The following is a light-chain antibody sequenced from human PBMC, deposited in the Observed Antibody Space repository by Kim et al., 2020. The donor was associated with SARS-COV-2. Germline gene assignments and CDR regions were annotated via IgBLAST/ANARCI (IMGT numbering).Light chain of an antibody. CDR2: GAS. CDR3: QQYNNWPPDT. J-gene: IGKJ2*01. Sequence: EIVMTQSPATLSVSPGERATLSCRASQSVSSNLAWYQQKPGQAPRLRIYGASTRATGIPARFSGSGSGTEFTLTISSLQSEDFAVYYWQQYNNWPPDTFGQGTKLEIK. V-gene: IGKV3-15*01. CDR1: QSVSSN.